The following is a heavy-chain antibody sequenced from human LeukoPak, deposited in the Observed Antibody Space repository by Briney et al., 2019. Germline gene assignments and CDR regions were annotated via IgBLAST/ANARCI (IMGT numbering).Heavy chain of an antibody. Sequence: SETLSLTCAVSGGSISSSNWWSGVRPPPGEGVEGIGEIYHSGSSNYNPSLKRRGTISREKSKNQFSLRLSSVTATDPAVYYCPRGYGASFELDYWGQGTLVTVSS. CDR1: GGSISSSNW. CDR3: PRGYGASFELDY. V-gene: IGHV4-4*02. CDR2: IYHSGSS. J-gene: IGHJ4*02. D-gene: IGHD4-17*01.